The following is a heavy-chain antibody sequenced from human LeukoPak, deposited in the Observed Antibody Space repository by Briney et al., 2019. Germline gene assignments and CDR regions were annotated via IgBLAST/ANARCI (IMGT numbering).Heavy chain of an antibody. Sequence: PSETLSLTCTVSGGSISSYYWSWIRQPAGKGLEWIGRIYTSGSTNYNPSLKSRVTISVDTSKNQFSLKLSSVTAADTAVYYCARQADTAMITGGFYFDYWGQGTLVTVSS. J-gene: IGHJ4*02. CDR1: GGSISSYY. D-gene: IGHD5-18*01. CDR2: IYTSGST. V-gene: IGHV4-4*07. CDR3: ARQADTAMITGGFYFDY.